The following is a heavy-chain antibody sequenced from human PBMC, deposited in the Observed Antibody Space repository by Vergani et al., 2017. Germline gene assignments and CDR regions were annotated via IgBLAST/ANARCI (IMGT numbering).Heavy chain of an antibody. CDR2: MNPKSGNT. D-gene: IGHD3-22*01. V-gene: IGHV1-8*01. Sequence: QEQLVQSGAEVRKPGASVKVSCKASGYNFTSFDINWVRLATGQGLEWMGWMNPKSGNTAYAAKFQGRITMTRDSSTDTAYMELSRLRSDDTAVYYCARGYXYDNSGDRNVLDIWGQGTVVTVSS. CDR1: GYNFTSFD. J-gene: IGHJ3*02. CDR3: ARGYXYDNSGDRNVLDI.